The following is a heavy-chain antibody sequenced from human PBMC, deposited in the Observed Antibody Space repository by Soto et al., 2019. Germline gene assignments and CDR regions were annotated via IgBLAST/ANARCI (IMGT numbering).Heavy chain of an antibody. Sequence: SVKVSCKASGYTFTSYAMHWVRQAPGQGLEWMGGIIPIFGTANYAQKFQGRVTITADESTSTAYMELSSLRSEDTAVYYCARDTSYCGGDCYSGFDYWGQGTLVTVSS. D-gene: IGHD2-21*02. CDR1: GYTFTSYA. CDR3: ARDTSYCGGDCYSGFDY. V-gene: IGHV1-69*13. J-gene: IGHJ4*02. CDR2: IIPIFGTA.